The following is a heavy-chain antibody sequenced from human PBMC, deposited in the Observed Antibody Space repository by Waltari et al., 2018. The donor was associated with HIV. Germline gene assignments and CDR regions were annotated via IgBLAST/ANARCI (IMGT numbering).Heavy chain of an antibody. D-gene: IGHD1-26*01. Sequence: EVQLMESGGGLVQSGGSLRLSCAASGFTFTNYWMSWVRQTPGKGREWVGDIKDDGSERDYMGSVKGRFTISRDNAKNSMFLQMNSLRAEDTAVYYCARIGTFPHNYAIDFWGQGTTVTVSS. CDR3: ARIGTFPHNYAIDF. CDR1: GFTFTNYW. CDR2: IKDDGSER. J-gene: IGHJ6*02. V-gene: IGHV3-7*01.